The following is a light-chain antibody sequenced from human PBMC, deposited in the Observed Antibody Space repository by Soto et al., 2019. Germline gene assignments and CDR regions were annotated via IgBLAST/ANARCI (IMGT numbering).Light chain of an antibody. CDR2: GAS. CDR3: QLYGSSPER. Sequence: VRACLSWTTSHSVSSSYLGWYQQKPGQAPRFLIYGASSRATGIPDRFSGSGSGTDFTLTISRLEPEDFAVYYCQLYGSSPERFDQGTLLEIK. V-gene: IGKV3-20*01. CDR1: HSVSSSY. J-gene: IGKJ5*01.